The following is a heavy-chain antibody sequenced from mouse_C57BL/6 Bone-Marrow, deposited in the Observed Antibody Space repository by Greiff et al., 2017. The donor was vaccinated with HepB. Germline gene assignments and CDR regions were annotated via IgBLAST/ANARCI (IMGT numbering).Heavy chain of an antibody. V-gene: IGHV1-26*01. D-gene: IGHD1-1*01. Sequence: EVQLQQSGPELVKPGASVKISCQASGYTFTDYYMNWVKQSHGKSLEWIGDINPNNGGTSYNQKFKGKATLTVDKSSSTAYMELRSLTSEDSAVYYCARYGAVVDYWGQGTTLTVSS. CDR1: GYTFTDYY. J-gene: IGHJ2*01. CDR2: INPNNGGT. CDR3: ARYGAVVDY.